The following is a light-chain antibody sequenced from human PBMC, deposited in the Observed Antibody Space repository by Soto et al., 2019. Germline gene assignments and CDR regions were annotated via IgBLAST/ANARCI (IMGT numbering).Light chain of an antibody. J-gene: IGLJ1*01. CDR3: SSLTTSFTYV. V-gene: IGLV2-14*01. CDR1: SSDVGAYNY. CDR2: EVS. Sequence: QSVLTQPASVSGYPGQSVAISWTGTSSDVGAYNYVSWYQQHPGKAPKLLLSEVSNRPSGVSDRFSGSKSGNTASLTISGLQAEDEADYYCSSLTTSFTYVFGTGTKVTVL.